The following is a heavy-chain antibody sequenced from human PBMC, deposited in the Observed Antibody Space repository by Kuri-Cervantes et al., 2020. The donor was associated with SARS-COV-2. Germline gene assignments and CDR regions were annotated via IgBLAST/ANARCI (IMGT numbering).Heavy chain of an antibody. V-gene: IGHV4-59*08. CDR2: CYDTGST. Sequence: VHRPCTFSGGSISNYYWTRLRQPPGKGLAWIGGCYDTGSTNYNPSLESRVTISVDTSRRQFSLKLSSLTAADTVVYYCARRARPYELGGSYIDYWGQGALVTVSS. CDR3: ARRARPYELGGSYIDY. D-gene: IGHD1-26*01. CDR1: GGSISNYY. J-gene: IGHJ4*02.